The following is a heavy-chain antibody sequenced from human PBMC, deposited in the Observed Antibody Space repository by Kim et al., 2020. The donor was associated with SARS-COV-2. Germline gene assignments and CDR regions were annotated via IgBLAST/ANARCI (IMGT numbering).Heavy chain of an antibody. J-gene: IGHJ4*02. V-gene: IGHV3-33*06. CDR3: AKDSNDDYVWGSFDY. Sequence: AVKGRLTITRDNAKNTVYLQMNSLRDEDKAVYYCAKDSNDDYVWGSFDYWGQGTLVTVSS. D-gene: IGHD3-16*01.